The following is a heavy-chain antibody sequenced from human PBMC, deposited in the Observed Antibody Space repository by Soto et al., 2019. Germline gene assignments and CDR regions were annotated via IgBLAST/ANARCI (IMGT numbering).Heavy chain of an antibody. J-gene: IGHJ4*02. V-gene: IGHV3-53*01. CDR2: IYSTGTT. CDR1: GFTVGNNY. Sequence: EVQLVESGGGLIQPGGSLKLSCAASGFTVGNNYMSWVRQAPGKGLEWVSLIYSTGTTKYADSVKGRFTVSRYNAKNTLYLQMNNLRADYTAVYYCAKDVRGSGSHYNSFGYWGQGTLVTVSS. CDR3: AKDVRGSGSHYNSFGY. D-gene: IGHD3-10*01.